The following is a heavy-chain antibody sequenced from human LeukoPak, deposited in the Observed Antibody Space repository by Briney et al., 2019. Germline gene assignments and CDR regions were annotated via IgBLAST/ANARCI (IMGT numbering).Heavy chain of an antibody. Sequence: SETLSLTCAVYGGSFSGYYWSWIRQPPGKGLEWIGEINHSGSTNYNPSLKSRVTISVDTSKNQFSLKLSSVTAADTAVYYCARVQRWYSRTVGREYYFDYWGQGTLVTVSS. J-gene: IGHJ4*02. CDR2: INHSGST. D-gene: IGHD6-13*01. CDR1: GGSFSGYY. V-gene: IGHV4-34*01. CDR3: ARVQRWYSRTVGREYYFDY.